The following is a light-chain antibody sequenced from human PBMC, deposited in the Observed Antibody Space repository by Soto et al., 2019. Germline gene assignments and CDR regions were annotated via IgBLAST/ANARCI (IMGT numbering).Light chain of an antibody. V-gene: IGKV2-30*01. CDR1: QSLVYSDGNTY. CDR2: KVS. CDR3: QDYNSALRT. J-gene: IGKJ1*01. Sequence: DVVMTQSPLSLPVTLGQPASISCRSSQSLVYSDGNTYLNWFQQRPGQSPRRLIYKVSNRDSGVPDRFSGSGSGTDFTLTISSLQPEDVATYYCQDYNSALRTFGQGTKVDI.